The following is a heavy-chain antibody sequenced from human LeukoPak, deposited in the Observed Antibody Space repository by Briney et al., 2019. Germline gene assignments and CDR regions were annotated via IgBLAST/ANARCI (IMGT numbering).Heavy chain of an antibody. Sequence: SETLSLTCAVYGGSFSGYYWSWIRQPPGKGLEWIGEINHSGSTYYNPSLKSRVTISVDTSKNQFSLKLSSVTAADTAVYYCARDFRYSGSYPTTEWGQGTLVTVSS. CDR1: GGSFSGYY. CDR3: ARDFRYSGSYPTTE. V-gene: IGHV4-34*01. CDR2: INHSGST. J-gene: IGHJ4*02. D-gene: IGHD1-26*01.